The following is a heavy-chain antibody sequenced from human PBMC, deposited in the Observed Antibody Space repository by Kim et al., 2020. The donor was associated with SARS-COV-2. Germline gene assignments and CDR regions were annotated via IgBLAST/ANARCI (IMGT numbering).Heavy chain of an antibody. D-gene: IGHD6-13*01. V-gene: IGHV4-59*01. CDR3: ARVGSGIAAADY. Sequence: SETLSLTCTVSGGSISSYYWSWIRQPPGKGLEWIGYIYYSGSPNYNPSLKSRVTISVDTSKNQFSLKLSSVTAADTAVYYCARVGSGIAAADYWGQGTLVTVSS. J-gene: IGHJ4*02. CDR2: IYYSGSP. CDR1: GGSISSYY.